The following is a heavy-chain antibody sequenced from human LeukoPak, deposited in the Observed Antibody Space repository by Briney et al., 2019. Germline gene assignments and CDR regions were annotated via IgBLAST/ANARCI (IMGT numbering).Heavy chain of an antibody. V-gene: IGHV3-66*01. J-gene: IGHJ6*02. D-gene: IGHD2/OR15-2a*01. Sequence: GGSLRLSCVASGFTFSSYAMSWVRQAPGKGLEWVSVIYSGGSTYYADSVEGRFTISRDNSRNTLYLQMNSLRAEDTAVYYCARVISQGLYYYYGMDVWGQGTTVTVSS. CDR2: IYSGGST. CDR3: ARVISQGLYYYYGMDV. CDR1: GFTFSSYA.